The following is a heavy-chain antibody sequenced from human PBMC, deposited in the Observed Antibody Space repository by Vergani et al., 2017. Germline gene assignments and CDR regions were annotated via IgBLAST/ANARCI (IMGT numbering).Heavy chain of an antibody. J-gene: IGHJ4*02. CDR2: IYPADSDT. Sequence: EVELVQSGPEMRKPGESLKISCKGSEYSFGNYWIGWVRQMPGKGLEWMGIIYPADSDTRYSPSFQGQVTISADKSISTAFLQWDSLKASETALYYFARHTTYTDSWGQGTLVTVSS. V-gene: IGHV5-51*01. CDR1: EYSFGNYW. CDR3: ARHTTYTDS. D-gene: IGHD1-1*01.